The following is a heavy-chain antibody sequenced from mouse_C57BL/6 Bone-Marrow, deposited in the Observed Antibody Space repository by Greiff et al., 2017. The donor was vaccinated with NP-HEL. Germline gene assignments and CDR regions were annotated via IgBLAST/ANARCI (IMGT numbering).Heavy chain of an antibody. V-gene: IGHV5-12*01. CDR2: ISNGGGST. J-gene: IGHJ3*01. CDR1: GFTFSDYY. CDR3: ARHGDGYRGFAY. D-gene: IGHD2-3*01. Sequence: EVQLVESGGGLVQPGGSLKLSCAASGFTFSDYYMYWVRQTPEKRLEWVAYISNGGGSTYYPDTVKGRFTISRDNAKNTLYLQMSRLKSEDTAMYYCARHGDGYRGFAYWGQGTLVTVSA.